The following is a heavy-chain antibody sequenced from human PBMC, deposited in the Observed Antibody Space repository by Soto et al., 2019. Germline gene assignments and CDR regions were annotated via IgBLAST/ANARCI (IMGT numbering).Heavy chain of an antibody. J-gene: IGHJ1*01. CDR1: GGTFSSYA. V-gene: IGHV1-69*13. CDR2: IIPIFGTA. CDR3: ARESGWLRLRGYFQH. D-gene: IGHD5-12*01. Sequence: ASVKVSCKASGGTFSSYAISWVRQAPGQGLEWMGGIIPIFGTANYAQKFQGRVTITADESTSTAYMELSSLRSEDTAVYYCARESGWLRLRGYFQHWGQGTLVTVSS.